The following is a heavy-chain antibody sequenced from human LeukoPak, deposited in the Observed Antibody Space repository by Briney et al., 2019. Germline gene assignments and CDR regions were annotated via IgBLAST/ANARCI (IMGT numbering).Heavy chain of an antibody. J-gene: IGHJ2*01. CDR1: GGSISSYY. D-gene: IGHD3-22*01. V-gene: IGHV4-59*01. CDR3: ARNYYDSSGYYDDWYFDL. Sequence: SETLSLTCTVSGGSISSYYWSWIRQPPGKGLDWIGYVYYSGSTNYNPSLKSRVTISVDTSKNQFSLRLSSVTAADTAVYSCARNYYDSSGYYDDWYFDLWGRGTLVTVSS. CDR2: VYYSGST.